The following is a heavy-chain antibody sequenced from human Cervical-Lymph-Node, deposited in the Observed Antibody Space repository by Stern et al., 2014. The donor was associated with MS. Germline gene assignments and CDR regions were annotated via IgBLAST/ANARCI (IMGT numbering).Heavy chain of an antibody. CDR3: ARGELKEGLVRGMDV. CDR1: GGTFSSYA. J-gene: IGHJ6*02. Sequence: VQLEESGAEVKKPGSSVKVSCKASGGTFSSYAISWVRQAPGKGLEWMGGISPIFGTANYAQKFQGRVTITADESTSTAYMELSSLRSEDTAVYYCARGELKEGLVRGMDVWGQGTTVTVSS. D-gene: IGHD1-26*01. CDR2: ISPIFGTA. V-gene: IGHV1-69*01.